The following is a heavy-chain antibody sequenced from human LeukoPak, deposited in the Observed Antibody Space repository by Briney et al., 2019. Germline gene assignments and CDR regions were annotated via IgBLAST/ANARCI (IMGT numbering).Heavy chain of an antibody. Sequence: PGGSLRLSCAASGFTFSSYWMSWVRQAPGKGLKWVANIKQDGSEKYYVDSVKGRFTISRDNAKNSLYLQMNSLRAEDTAVYYCARAALRVTTNYYYYMDVWGKGTTVTVSS. D-gene: IGHD4-17*01. V-gene: IGHV3-7*01. CDR2: IKQDGSEK. J-gene: IGHJ6*03. CDR1: GFTFSSYW. CDR3: ARAALRVTTNYYYYMDV.